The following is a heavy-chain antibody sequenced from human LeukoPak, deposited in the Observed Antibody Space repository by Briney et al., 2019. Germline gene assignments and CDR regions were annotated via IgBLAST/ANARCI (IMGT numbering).Heavy chain of an antibody. D-gene: IGHD3-22*01. CDR3: AKDHESDGYPCLDH. J-gene: IGHJ4*02. CDR2: ISASGP. CDR1: GFTFSSYA. V-gene: IGHV3-23*01. Sequence: GGSLRLSCAASGFTFSSYAMSWVRQAPGKGLEWVSTISASGPYYADAVRGRFTISRDNSRNTLSLQMDSLRAEDTAVYYCAKDHESDGYPCLDHWGLGTLVTVSS.